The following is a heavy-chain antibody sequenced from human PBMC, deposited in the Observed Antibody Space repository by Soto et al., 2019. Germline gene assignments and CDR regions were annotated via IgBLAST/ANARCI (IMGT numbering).Heavy chain of an antibody. J-gene: IGHJ6*02. CDR3: ARALMTTVTYYYYYGMDV. Sequence: SETLSLTCTVSGGSVSSGSYYWSWIRQPPGKGLEWIGYIYYSGSTNYNPSLKSRVTISVDTSKNQFSLKLSSVTAADTAVYYCARALMTTVTYYYYYGMDVWGQGTTVTVSS. D-gene: IGHD4-17*01. CDR1: GGSVSSGSYY. CDR2: IYYSGST. V-gene: IGHV4-61*01.